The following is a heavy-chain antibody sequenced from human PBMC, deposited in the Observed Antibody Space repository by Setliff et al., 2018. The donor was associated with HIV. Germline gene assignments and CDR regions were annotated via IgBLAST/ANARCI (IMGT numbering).Heavy chain of an antibody. D-gene: IGHD4-17*01. CDR2: ISADNGDT. V-gene: IGHV1-18*01. CDR1: TYTFSSYV. J-gene: IGHJ6*03. CDR3: ARVIDYGVLYWSYYMDV. Sequence: ASVKVSCKASTYTFSSYVINWVRQAPGQGLEWMGWISADNGDTNYPQKLQGRVTMTTDTSTSTAYMELRSLRSDDTAVYYCARVIDYGVLYWSYYMDVWGKGTTVTVSS.